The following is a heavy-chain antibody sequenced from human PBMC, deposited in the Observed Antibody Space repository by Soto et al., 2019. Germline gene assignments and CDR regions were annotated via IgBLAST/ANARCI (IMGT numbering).Heavy chain of an antibody. CDR3: ARTPALEHYVYYGMDV. CDR1: GGSITTVGYF. CDR2: IYYSGNT. D-gene: IGHD3-3*01. J-gene: IGHJ6*02. Sequence: QVQLEESGPGLVKPSQTLSLTCSVTGGSITTVGYFWTWIRQHPGKGLEWIGSIYYSGNTYHNPSLKSRVSISVDTSENQFSLKLNSVTAADTAVYYCARTPALEHYVYYGMDVWGRGTTVSVSS. V-gene: IGHV4-31*03.